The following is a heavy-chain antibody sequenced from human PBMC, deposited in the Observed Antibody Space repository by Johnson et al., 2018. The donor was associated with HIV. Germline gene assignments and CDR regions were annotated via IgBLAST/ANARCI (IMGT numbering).Heavy chain of an antibody. V-gene: IGHV3-30*04. D-gene: IGHD2-21*01. J-gene: IGHJ3*02. CDR1: GFTFSIYA. CDR2: ISFDGNDK. Sequence: QVQLVESGGGVVQPGRSLRLSCAASGFTFSIYAMHWVRQAPGKGLEWVSLISFDGNDKYYADSVKGRFTISRDNSKNTLYLQMNSLRAEDTAVYYCAKFRDAFDIWGQGTMVTVSS. CDR3: AKFRDAFDI.